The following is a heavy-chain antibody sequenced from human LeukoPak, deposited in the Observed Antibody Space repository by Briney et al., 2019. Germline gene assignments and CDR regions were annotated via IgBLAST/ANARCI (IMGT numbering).Heavy chain of an antibody. Sequence: GGSLRLSCAASGFTVSSNYMSWVRLAPGKGLEWVSVIYSGGSTYYADSVKGRFTISRDNSKNTLYLQMNSLRAEDTAVYYCARDLSGSYISWGQGTLVTVSS. CDR1: GFTVSSNY. CDR3: ARDLSGSYIS. V-gene: IGHV3-66*01. CDR2: IYSGGST. J-gene: IGHJ5*02. D-gene: IGHD1-26*01.